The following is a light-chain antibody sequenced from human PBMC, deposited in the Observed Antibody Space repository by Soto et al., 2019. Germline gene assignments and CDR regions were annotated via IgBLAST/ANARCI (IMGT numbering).Light chain of an antibody. CDR2: AAS. CDR1: QGIRND. V-gene: IGKV1-6*01. Sequence: AIQMTHSPSSLSASVGDRVTITCRASQGIRNDLDWFQQKPGKAPKLLIYAASNLQSGVPARFSGSGSGTDFTLTISSLQPEDFATYYCLQKYFYPFTFGPGTKVDX. CDR3: LQKYFYPFT. J-gene: IGKJ3*01.